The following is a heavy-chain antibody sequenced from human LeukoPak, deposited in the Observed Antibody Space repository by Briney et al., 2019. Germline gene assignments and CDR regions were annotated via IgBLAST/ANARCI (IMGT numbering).Heavy chain of an antibody. CDR3: ARGQPPSYYDMDV. CDR2: IWSDGSSK. D-gene: IGHD6-13*01. CDR1: GFTFSSYG. J-gene: IGHJ6*02. Sequence: GGSLRPSCAASGFTFSSYGMHWVRQAPGKGLEWVSVIWSDGSSKHYADSVKGRFTISRDNSKNTLYLQMSSLRAEDTALYYCARGQPPSYYDMDVWGQGTTVTVSS. V-gene: IGHV3-33*01.